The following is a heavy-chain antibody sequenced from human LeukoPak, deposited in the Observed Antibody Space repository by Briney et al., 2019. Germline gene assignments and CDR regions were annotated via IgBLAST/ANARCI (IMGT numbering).Heavy chain of an antibody. CDR2: ISSSSSTI. CDR1: GFTFSSYS. J-gene: IGHJ4*02. Sequence: PGGSLRLSCAASGFTFSSYSMNWVRQAPGKGLEWVSYISSSSSTIYYADSVKGRFTISRDNAKNSLYLQMNSLRAEDTAVYYCARAWGTVDTAMADYWGQGTLVTVSS. CDR3: ARAWGTVDTAMADY. D-gene: IGHD5-18*01. V-gene: IGHV3-48*01.